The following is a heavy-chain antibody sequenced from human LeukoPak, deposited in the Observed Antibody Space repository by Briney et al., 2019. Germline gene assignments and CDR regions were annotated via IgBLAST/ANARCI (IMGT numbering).Heavy chain of an antibody. J-gene: IGHJ4*02. CDR3: AALDGSYYPKSAY. CDR2: IVVGSGNT. D-gene: IGHD1-26*01. CDR1: GFTFTSSA. V-gene: IGHV1-58*02. Sequence: ASVTVSCKASGFTFTSSAMQWVRQARGQRLEWIGWIVVGSGNTNYAQKFQERVTITRDMSTSTAYMELSSLRSEDTAVYYCAALDGSYYPKSAYWGQGTLVTVSS.